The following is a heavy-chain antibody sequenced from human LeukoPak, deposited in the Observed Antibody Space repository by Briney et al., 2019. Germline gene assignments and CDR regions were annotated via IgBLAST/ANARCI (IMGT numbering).Heavy chain of an antibody. Sequence: GGSLRLSCAASGFTFSSYAMSWVRQAPGKGLEWVSAISGSGGSTYYADSVKGRFTISRDNSKNTLYLQMNSLRAEDTAVYYCAKDPSYSGRPRGYFDYWGQGTLVTVSS. CDR2: ISGSGGST. V-gene: IGHV3-23*01. D-gene: IGHD1-26*01. CDR1: GFTFSSYA. CDR3: AKDPSYSGRPRGYFDY. J-gene: IGHJ4*02.